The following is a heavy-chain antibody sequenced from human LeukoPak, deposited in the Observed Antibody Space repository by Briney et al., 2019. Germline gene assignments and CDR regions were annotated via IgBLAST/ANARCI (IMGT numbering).Heavy chain of an antibody. CDR2: IYPGDSDT. D-gene: IGHD4-17*01. V-gene: IGHV5-51*01. CDR3: ASGPLYGDYVGYYFDY. J-gene: IGHJ4*02. CDR1: GYSFTSYW. Sequence: GESLKISCKGSGYSFTSYWIGWVRQMPGKGLEWMGIIYPGDSDTRYSPSFQGQVTISADKSISTAYLQWSSLKASDTAMCYCASGPLYGDYVGYYFDYWGQGTLVTVSS.